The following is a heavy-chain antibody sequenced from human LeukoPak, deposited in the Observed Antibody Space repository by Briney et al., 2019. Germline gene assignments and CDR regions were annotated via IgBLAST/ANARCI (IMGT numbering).Heavy chain of an antibody. CDR3: ARDRYGDGVDY. V-gene: IGHV1-18*04. CDR1: GYTFTSYG. D-gene: IGHD4-17*01. CDR2: ISAYNGNT. Sequence: ASVKVSCKASGYTFTSYGISWVRQAPGQGLEWMGWISAYNGNTNYAQKLQGTVPMTTDTSTSTAYMQLRSLRSDDTAVYYCARDRYGDGVDYWGQGTLVTVSS. J-gene: IGHJ4*02.